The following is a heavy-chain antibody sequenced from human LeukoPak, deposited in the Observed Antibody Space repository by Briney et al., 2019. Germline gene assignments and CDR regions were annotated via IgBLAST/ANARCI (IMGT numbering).Heavy chain of an antibody. Sequence: GGSLRLSCAASGFTFEDYTMHWVRQAPGKGLERVALISWDGDNTYYADSVKGRFTISRDNSRNFLYLQMNTLRIEDTALYYCAKDITPVAGTTFEYWGQGTLVTVSS. J-gene: IGHJ4*02. V-gene: IGHV3-43*01. CDR3: AKDITPVAGTTFEY. CDR1: GFTFEDYT. CDR2: ISWDGDNT. D-gene: IGHD1-14*01.